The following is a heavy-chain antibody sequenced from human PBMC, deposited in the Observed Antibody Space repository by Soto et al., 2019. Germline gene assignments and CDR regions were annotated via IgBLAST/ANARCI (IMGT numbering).Heavy chain of an antibody. D-gene: IGHD2-2*03. CDR3: ARDLGIGSGPFDA. Sequence: SETLSLTCTVSGDSTTSYYWSWIRQPPGKALEWIGYIYYSGSTDNNPSLKSRVTISLDPAKKQFSLKLKSVTAADTAVYYCARDLGIGSGPFDAWGQGTMVTVSS. CDR2: IYYSGST. J-gene: IGHJ3*01. CDR1: GDSTTSYY. V-gene: IGHV4-59*01.